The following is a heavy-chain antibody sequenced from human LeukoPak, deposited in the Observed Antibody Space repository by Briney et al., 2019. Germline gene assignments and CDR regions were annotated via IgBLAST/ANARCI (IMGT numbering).Heavy chain of an antibody. J-gene: IGHJ3*01. V-gene: IGHV6-1*01. CDR1: GDSVSSNSSA. Sequence: SQTLSLTCAISGDSVSSNSSACNWIRQSPSRGLEWLGRTYYRSKWYNDYAVSVKSRITINPDTSKNQFSLQLTSVTPEDMAVYYCARGGQGDGYSADEAFDFWGQGTMVTVSS. CDR2: TYYRSKWYN. D-gene: IGHD5-24*01. CDR3: ARGGQGDGYSADEAFDF.